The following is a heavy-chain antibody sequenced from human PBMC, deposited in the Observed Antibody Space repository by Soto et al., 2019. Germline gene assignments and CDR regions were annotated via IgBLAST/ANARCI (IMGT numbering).Heavy chain of an antibody. D-gene: IGHD5-18*01. CDR1: GGTFSSYA. CDR2: IIPIFGTA. Sequence: QVQLVQSGAAVKKPGSSVKVSCKASGGTFSSYAISWVRQAPGQGLEWMGGIIPIFGTANYAQKFQGRVTITAHEYTSTAYMELSILRSEDTAVYYCARGHIGTKDTYGYGHSDYWGQGPLIPVSS. J-gene: IGHJ4*02. V-gene: IGHV1-69*01. CDR3: ARGHIGTKDTYGYGHSDY.